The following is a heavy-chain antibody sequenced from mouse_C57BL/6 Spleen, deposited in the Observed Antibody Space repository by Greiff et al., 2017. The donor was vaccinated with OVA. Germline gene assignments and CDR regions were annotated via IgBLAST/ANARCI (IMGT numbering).Heavy chain of an antibody. Sequence: EVQRVEPEGGLVQPGSSMKLSCTASGFTFSDYYMAWVRQVPEKGLEWVANINYDGSSTDYLDYLKSRYIISRDNAKNILYLQMSSLKSEDTATYYCARVYYGNFYYAMDYWGQGTSVTVSS. J-gene: IGHJ4*01. CDR3: ARVYYGNFYYAMDY. D-gene: IGHD2-1*01. CDR2: INYDGSST. V-gene: IGHV5-16*01. CDR1: GFTFSDYY.